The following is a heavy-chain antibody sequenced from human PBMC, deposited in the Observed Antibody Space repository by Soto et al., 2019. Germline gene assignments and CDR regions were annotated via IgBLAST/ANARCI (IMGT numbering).Heavy chain of an antibody. D-gene: IGHD3-9*01. V-gene: IGHV1-3*01. CDR1: GYTFTSYA. Sequence: ASVKVSCKASGYTFTSYAMHWVRQAPGQRLEWMGWINAGNGNTKYSQKFQGRVTITRDTSASTAYMELSSLRSEDTAVYYCAALYYDILTGYSQFDYWGQGTLVTVSS. CDR3: AALYYDILTGYSQFDY. J-gene: IGHJ4*02. CDR2: INAGNGNT.